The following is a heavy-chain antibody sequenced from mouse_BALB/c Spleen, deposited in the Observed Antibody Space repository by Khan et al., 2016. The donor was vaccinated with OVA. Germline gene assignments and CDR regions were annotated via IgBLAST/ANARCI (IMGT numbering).Heavy chain of an antibody. CDR3: ARFYDPYYAMDY. CDR1: GFSLTDYG. V-gene: IGHV2-9*02. Sequence: QVQLKESGPGLVAPSQSLSITCTVSGFSLTDYGVNWVRQPPGKGLEWLGVIWAGGSTNYNSALMSRLSISKDNSKRQVFLKMNSLQTDDTAMYYCARFYDPYYAMDYWGQGTSVTVSS. D-gene: IGHD2-3*01. CDR2: IWAGGST. J-gene: IGHJ4*01.